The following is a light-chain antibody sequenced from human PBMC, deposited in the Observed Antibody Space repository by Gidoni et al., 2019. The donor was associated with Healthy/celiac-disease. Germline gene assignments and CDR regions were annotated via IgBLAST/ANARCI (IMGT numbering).Light chain of an antibody. J-gene: IGLJ2*01. CDR3: QSADSSGTYVV. CDR2: TDS. V-gene: IGLV3-25*02. Sequence: SYELTQPPSVAGYPGQTARITCSGDALPKQYAYWSQQKPGQAPVLVIYTDSERPSGIPERFSGSSSGTTVTLTISGVQAEDEADYYCQSADSSGTYVVFGGGTKLTVL. CDR1: ALPKQY.